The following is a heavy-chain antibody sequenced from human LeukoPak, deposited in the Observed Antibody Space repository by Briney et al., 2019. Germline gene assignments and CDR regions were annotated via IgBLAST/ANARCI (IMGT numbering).Heavy chain of an antibody. CDR1: GFTLSSHM. V-gene: IGHV3-23*01. CDR3: ARGVGFTTCMDV. D-gene: IGHD1-14*01. CDR2: FNGRGGTT. Sequence: GGSLRLSCAASGFTLSSHMMSWVRQTPGKGLEWVSYFNGRGGTTDYADSVKGRFTMLRDSSKDTLFLQMNSLRAEDTAVYYCARGVGFTTCMDVWGQGTTVTVSS. J-gene: IGHJ6*02.